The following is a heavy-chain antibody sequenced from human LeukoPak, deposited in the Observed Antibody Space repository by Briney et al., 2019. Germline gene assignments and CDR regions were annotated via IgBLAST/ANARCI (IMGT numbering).Heavy chain of an antibody. D-gene: IGHD3-9*01. J-gene: IGHJ4*02. CDR3: ARGADSGYSSDN. CDR1: GFTFSSYD. V-gene: IGHV3-13*01. CDR2: IGTAGDT. Sequence: SGGSLRLSCAASGFTFSSYDMHWVRQATGKGLEWVSAIGTAGDTYYPGSVKGRFTISRENAKNTLYLQMNSLRAEDTAVYYCARGADSGYSSDNWGQGTLVSVSS.